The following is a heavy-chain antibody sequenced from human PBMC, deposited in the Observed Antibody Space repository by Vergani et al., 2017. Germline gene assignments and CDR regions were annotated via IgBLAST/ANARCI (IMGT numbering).Heavy chain of an antibody. Sequence: QVQLQESGPGLVKPSETLSLTCTVSGGSISSYYWSWIRQPPGKGLEWIGYIYYSGSTNYNPSLKSRVTISVDTSKNQFSLKLSSVTAADTAVYYCARVPEYRRTDYGEDVPLNWYFDGWGRGRLVTVSS. CDR3: ARVPEYRRTDYGEDVPLNWYFDG. J-gene: IGHJ2*01. CDR2: IYYSGST. D-gene: IGHD4-17*01. V-gene: IGHV4-59*01. CDR1: GGSISSYY.